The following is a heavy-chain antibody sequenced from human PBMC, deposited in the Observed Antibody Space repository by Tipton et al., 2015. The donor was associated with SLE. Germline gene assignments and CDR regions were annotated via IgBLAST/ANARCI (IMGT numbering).Heavy chain of an antibody. D-gene: IGHD1-26*01. CDR1: GGSISSSSYY. CDR2: IYYSGST. Sequence: TLSLTCTVSGGSISSSSYYWGWIRQPPGKGLEWIGYIYYSGSTNYTPSLKSRVTISVDTSKNQFSLKLSSVTAADTAVYYCARAIEESGSLGPAWDYWGQGTLVTVSS. J-gene: IGHJ4*02. CDR3: ARAIEESGSLGPAWDY. V-gene: IGHV4-61*05.